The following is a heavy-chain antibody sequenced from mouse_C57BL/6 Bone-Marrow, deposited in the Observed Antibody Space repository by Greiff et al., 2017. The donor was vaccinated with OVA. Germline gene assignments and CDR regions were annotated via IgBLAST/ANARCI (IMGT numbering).Heavy chain of an antibody. V-gene: IGHV1-5*01. Sequence: VQLKQSGTVLARPGASVKMSCKTSGYTFTSYWMHWVKQRPGQGLEWIGAIYPGNSDTSYNQKFKGKAKLTAVPSASTAYMERSSLTNEDSAVYYCTRWCYDYAWFAYWGQGTLVTVSA. CDR1: GYTFTSYW. CDR2: IYPGNSDT. J-gene: IGHJ3*01. D-gene: IGHD2-4*01. CDR3: TRWCYDYAWFAY.